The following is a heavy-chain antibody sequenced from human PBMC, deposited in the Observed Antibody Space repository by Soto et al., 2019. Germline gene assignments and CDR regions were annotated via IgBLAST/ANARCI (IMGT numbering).Heavy chain of an antibody. CDR1: GFTFSSYE. CDR2: ISSSGSTI. D-gene: IGHD6-13*01. V-gene: IGHV3-48*03. CDR3: ARDQEAGSFFPYYYGMDV. Sequence: GGSLRLSCATSGFTFSSYEMNWVRQAPGKGLEWVSYISSSGSTIYYADSVKGRFTISRDNTKNSLYLQMDSLRAEDTAVYYCARDQEAGSFFPYYYGMDVWGQGTTVTVSS. J-gene: IGHJ6*02.